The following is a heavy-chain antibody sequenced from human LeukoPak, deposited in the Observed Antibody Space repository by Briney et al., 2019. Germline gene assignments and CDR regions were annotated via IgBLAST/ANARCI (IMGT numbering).Heavy chain of an antibody. J-gene: IGHJ4*02. CDR3: ARVRVNGFDY. CDR1: GGSFSGYY. V-gene: IGHV4-34*01. CDR2: INHSGST. D-gene: IGHD2-8*01. Sequence: SETLSLTCAVYGGSFSGYYWSWIRQPPGKGLEWIGEINHSGSTNYNPSLKSRVTISVDTSKNQFSLKLSSVTAADTAVYYCARVRVNGFDYWGQGTLVTVSS.